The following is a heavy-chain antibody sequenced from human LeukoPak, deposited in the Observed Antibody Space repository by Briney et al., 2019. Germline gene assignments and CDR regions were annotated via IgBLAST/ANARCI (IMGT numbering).Heavy chain of an antibody. Sequence: PSETLSLTCTVSGGSISSYYWSWIRQPPGKGLEWIGYIYYSGGTNYNPSLKSRVTISVDTSKNQFSLKLSSVTAGDTAVYYCARLYSSSWHYYYYGMDVWGQGTTVTVSS. CDR1: GGSISSYY. V-gene: IGHV4-59*01. CDR3: ARLYSSSWHYYYYGMDV. J-gene: IGHJ6*02. CDR2: IYYSGGT. D-gene: IGHD6-13*01.